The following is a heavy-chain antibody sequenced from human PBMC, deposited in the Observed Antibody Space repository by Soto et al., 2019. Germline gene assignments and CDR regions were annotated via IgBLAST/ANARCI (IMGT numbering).Heavy chain of an antibody. D-gene: IGHD2-15*01. CDR3: ARVVRDGSPFDP. V-gene: IGHV1-46*01. Sequence: ASVKVSCKASGYTFTSYYMHWVRQAPGQGLEWMGIINPSGGSTSYAQKFQGRVTMTRDTPTSTVYMELSSLRSEDTAVYFCARVVRDGSPFDPWGQGTLVTVSS. CDR1: GYTFTSYY. CDR2: INPSGGST. J-gene: IGHJ5*02.